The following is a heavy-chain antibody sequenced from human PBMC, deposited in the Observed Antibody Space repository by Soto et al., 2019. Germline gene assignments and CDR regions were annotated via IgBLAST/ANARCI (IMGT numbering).Heavy chain of an antibody. D-gene: IGHD4-17*01. CDR1: GFTFSSYA. CDR3: AKDLSETTLDYYYYYYGMDV. J-gene: IGHJ6*02. CDR2: ISGSGGST. V-gene: IGHV3-23*01. Sequence: GGSLRLSCAASGFTFSSYAMSWVRQAPGKGLEWVSAISGSGGSTYYADSVKGRFTISRDNSKNTLYLQMNSLRAEDTAVYYCAKDLSETTLDYYYYYYGMDVWGQGTTVTVSS.